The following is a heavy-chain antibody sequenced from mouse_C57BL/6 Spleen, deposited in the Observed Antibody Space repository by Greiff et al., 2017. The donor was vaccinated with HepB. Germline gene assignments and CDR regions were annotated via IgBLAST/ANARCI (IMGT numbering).Heavy chain of an antibody. CDR2: IDPENGDT. CDR3: TTKGVYGNFLAY. V-gene: IGHV14-4*01. D-gene: IGHD2-1*01. CDR1: GFNIKDDY. Sequence: EVKVVESGAELVRPGASVKLSCTASGFNIKDDYMHWVKQRPEQGLEWIGWIDPENGDTEYASKFQGKATITADTSSNTAYLQLSSLTSEDTAVYYCTTKGVYGNFLAYWGQGTLVTVSA. J-gene: IGHJ3*01.